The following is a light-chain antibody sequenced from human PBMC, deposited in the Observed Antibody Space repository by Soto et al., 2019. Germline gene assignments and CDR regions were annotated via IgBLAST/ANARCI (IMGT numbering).Light chain of an antibody. CDR3: EAWDDSLKAVI. Sequence: QSVLTQPPSVSGTPGQRVTISCSGSNSNIGSNSVNWYQHVPGTAPKLLIHTNNLRPSGIPDRFSGSRSGTSASLDITDLQSEDETEYYCEAWDDSLKAVIFGGGTKSPS. J-gene: IGLJ2*01. CDR2: TNN. CDR1: NSNIGSNS. V-gene: IGLV1-44*01.